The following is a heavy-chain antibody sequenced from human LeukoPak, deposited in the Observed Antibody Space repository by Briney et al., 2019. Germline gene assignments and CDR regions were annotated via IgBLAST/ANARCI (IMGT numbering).Heavy chain of an antibody. CDR1: GFTFSSYA. CDR3: ARDRPNYYVSDGHYWRRDGDY. D-gene: IGHD3-22*01. J-gene: IGHJ4*02. Sequence: GGSLRLSCAASGFTFSSYAMSWVRKAPGKGLQWVSSFTSCGERTWYVDSVKGRFNLTRDNSENTLYLQMHSLRAEDTAVYYCARDRPNYYVSDGHYWRRDGDYCGRGTLVSVSS. CDR2: FTSCGERT. V-gene: IGHV3-23*01.